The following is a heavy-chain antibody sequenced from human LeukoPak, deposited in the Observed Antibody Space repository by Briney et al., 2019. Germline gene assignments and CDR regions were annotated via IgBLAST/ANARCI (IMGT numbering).Heavy chain of an antibody. CDR3: ARGLGGGLYWFDY. V-gene: IGHV1-69*04. CDR2: IIPIFGIA. D-gene: IGHD2-8*02. CDR1: GGTFSSYA. J-gene: IGHJ4*02. Sequence: GASVKVSCKASGGTFSSYAFSWVRQAPGQGLEWMGRIIPIFGIANYAQKFQGRVTITADKSTSTAYMELSSLRSEDTAVYYCARGLGGGLYWFDYWGQGTLVTVSS.